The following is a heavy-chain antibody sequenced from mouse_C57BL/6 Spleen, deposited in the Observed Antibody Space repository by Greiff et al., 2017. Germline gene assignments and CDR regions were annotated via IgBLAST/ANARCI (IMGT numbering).Heavy chain of an antibody. CDR1: GFSLNCYG. D-gene: IGHD2-1*01. V-gene: IGHV2-3*01. CDR2: IWGDGST. J-gene: IGHJ3*01. CDR3: AIYGNYGLAY. Sequence: VQLQESGRGLVAPSQSLSITCTVSGFSLNCYGVGWVRQPPGKGLEWLGVIWGDGSTNYHSALISRLSISKDNAKSQFFLKLNSLQTNDTSTYYCAIYGNYGLAYWGQGTLVTVSA.